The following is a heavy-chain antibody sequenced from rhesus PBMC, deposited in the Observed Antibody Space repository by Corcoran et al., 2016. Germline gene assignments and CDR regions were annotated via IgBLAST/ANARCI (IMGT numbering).Heavy chain of an antibody. CDR3: ARETVTHYFDY. CDR1: GYSISSGYG. CDR2: IGWMSGST. D-gene: IGHD4-23*01. Sequence: QVQLQESGPGLVKPSETLSLPCAVSGYSISSGYGGSWIGTPPGKGLAWSGYIGWMSGSTNYNPSLKIRCTISKDTAKNQFSLMLISVTAADTAVYYCARETVTHYFDYWGQGVLVTVSS. J-gene: IGHJ4*01. V-gene: IGHV4-127*01.